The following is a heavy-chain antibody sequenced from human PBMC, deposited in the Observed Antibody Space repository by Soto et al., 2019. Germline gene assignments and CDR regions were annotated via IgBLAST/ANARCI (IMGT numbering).Heavy chain of an antibody. CDR3: ARSYGSGGYGVDWFDP. D-gene: IGHD3-10*01. CDR1: GYTFTSYD. J-gene: IGHJ5*02. V-gene: IGHV1-8*01. CDR2: MNPNSGNT. Sequence: ASVKVSCKASGYTFTSYDINWVRQATGQGLEWMGWMNPNSGNTGYAQKFQGRVTMTRNTPISTAYMELSSLRSEDTAVYYCARSYGSGGYGVDWFDPWGQGTLVTVSS.